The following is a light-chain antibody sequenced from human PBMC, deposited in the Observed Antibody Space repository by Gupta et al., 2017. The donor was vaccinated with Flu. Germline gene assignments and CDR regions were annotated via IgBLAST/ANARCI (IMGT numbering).Light chain of an antibody. Sequence: SYVVTQSPSVSEAPGQTARITCGGNNIGGKSVHWYQQKPGQAPVLVVYDDSDRHSGIPERVSGSNVGNTATLTISRVEAGEEADYYCQLWDSSSGNPSVLFGGGTKLTVL. CDR2: DDS. CDR3: QLWDSSSGNPSVL. V-gene: IGLV3-21*02. CDR1: NIGGKS. J-gene: IGLJ2*01.